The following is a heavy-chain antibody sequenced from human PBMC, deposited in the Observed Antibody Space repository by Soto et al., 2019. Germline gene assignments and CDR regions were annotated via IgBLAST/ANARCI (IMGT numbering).Heavy chain of an antibody. V-gene: IGHV4-30-2*01. D-gene: IGHD3-22*01. CDR3: ASSTYSYDSLGWDY. CDR1: GGSISSGGYS. CDR2: IYHSGST. J-gene: IGHJ4*02. Sequence: QLQLQESGSGLVKPSQTLSLTCAVSGGSISSGGYSWSWIRQPPGKGLEWIGYIYHSGSTYYNPSLRSRVTISVDRSKNQFSLKLSSVTAADTAVYYCASSTYSYDSLGWDYWGQGTLVTVSS.